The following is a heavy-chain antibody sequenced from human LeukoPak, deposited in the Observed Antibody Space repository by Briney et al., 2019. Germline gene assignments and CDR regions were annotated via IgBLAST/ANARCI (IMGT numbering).Heavy chain of an antibody. V-gene: IGHV1-2*02. CDR3: ARQTGSGLFILP. CDR1: GYTLTGYR. CDR2: INTKSGAT. Sequence: ASVKVSCKASGYTLTGYRMHWVRQAPGQGLEWLGWINTKSGATNYAQNFQGRVTMTRDTSMSTTYMELKRLRSDDTAVYYCARQTGSGLFILPGGQGTLVTVSS. D-gene: IGHD3/OR15-3a*01. J-gene: IGHJ4*02.